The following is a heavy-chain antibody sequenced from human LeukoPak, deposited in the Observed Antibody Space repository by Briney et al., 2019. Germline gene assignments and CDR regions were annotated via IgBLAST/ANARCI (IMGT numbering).Heavy chain of an antibody. Sequence: GGSLRLSCAASGFTFSSCWMSWVRQAPGKGLEWVANIKQDGSEKYYVDSVKGRFTISRDNAKNSLYLQMNSLRAEDTAVYYCARVWNNWFDPWGQGTLVTVSS. CDR2: IKQDGSEK. D-gene: IGHD1-1*01. J-gene: IGHJ5*02. CDR3: ARVWNNWFDP. V-gene: IGHV3-7*01. CDR1: GFTFSSCW.